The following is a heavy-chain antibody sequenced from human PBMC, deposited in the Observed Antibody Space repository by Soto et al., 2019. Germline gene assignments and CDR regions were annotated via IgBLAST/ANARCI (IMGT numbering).Heavy chain of an antibody. CDR1: GFTFSSYS. V-gene: IGHV3-21*01. D-gene: IGHD2-15*01. Sequence: EVQLVESGGGLVKPGGSLRLSCAASGFTFSSYSMNWVRQAPGKGLEWVSSISSSSSYIYYADSVKGRFTISRDNAKNSLYLQMNSLRAEDTAVYYCARDITDCSGGSCYFFGWFDPWGQGTLVTVSS. CDR3: ARDITDCSGGSCYFFGWFDP. J-gene: IGHJ5*02. CDR2: ISSSSSYI.